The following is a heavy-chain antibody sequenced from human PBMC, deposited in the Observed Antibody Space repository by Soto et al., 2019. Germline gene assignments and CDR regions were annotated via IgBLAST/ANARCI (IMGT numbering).Heavy chain of an antibody. D-gene: IGHD2-15*01. V-gene: IGHV1-3*01. CDR3: ARGIATGQLDP. Sequence: ASVKVSCKASGYTFTSYAMHWVRQAPGQRLEWMGWINAGNGNTKYSQKFQDRVIITRDTSASTAYMDLSSLRSEDTAVYYCARGIATGQLDPWGQGTLVTVSS. J-gene: IGHJ5*02. CDR2: INAGNGNT. CDR1: GYTFTSYA.